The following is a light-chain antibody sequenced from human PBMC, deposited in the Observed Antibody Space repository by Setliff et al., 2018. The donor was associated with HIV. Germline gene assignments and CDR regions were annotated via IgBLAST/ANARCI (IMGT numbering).Light chain of an antibody. CDR2: EIN. CDR1: SSDVGDFQS. V-gene: IGLV2-14*01. J-gene: IGLJ1*01. Sequence: QSVLTQPASVSGSPGQSITISCTGISSDVGDFQSVSWYQQHPGKAPKLMIYEINDRPSGVSNRFSGSKSGNTASLTISRLQAEDEADYFCSSNTSSSPLYVFATGTKGTVL. CDR3: SSNTSSSPLYV.